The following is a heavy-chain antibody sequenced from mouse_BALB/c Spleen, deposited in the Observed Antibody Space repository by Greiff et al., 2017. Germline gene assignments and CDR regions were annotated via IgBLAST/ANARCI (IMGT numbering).Heavy chain of an antibody. J-gene: IGHJ4*01. CDR2: ISYSGST. Sequence: EVQLHQSGPSLVKPSQTLSLTCSVTGDSITSGFWNWIRKFPGNKLEYMGYISYSGSTYYNPSLKSRISITRDTSTHQYYLQLNSVTTEDTATYCCARLWYGKDYYAMDYWGQGTSVTVSS. V-gene: IGHV3-8*02. CDR3: ARLWYGKDYYAMDY. CDR1: GDSITSGF. D-gene: IGHD2-10*02.